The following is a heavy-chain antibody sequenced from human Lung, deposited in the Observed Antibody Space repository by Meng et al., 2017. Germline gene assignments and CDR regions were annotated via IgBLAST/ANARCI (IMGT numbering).Heavy chain of an antibody. D-gene: IGHD4-11*01. CDR2: INHSGST. V-gene: IGHV4-34*01. J-gene: IGHJ4*02. Sequence: VEAKQWGAGLSKRSARLSLPCLGYGGSFMEYYWGWIRHPPGKGLDGIGEINHSGSTNYNPSLGSRATISVDTSQNNLSLKLSSVTAADSAVYYCSRGPTTMAHDFDYWGQGTLVTVSS. CDR1: GGSFMEYY. CDR3: SRGPTTMAHDFDY.